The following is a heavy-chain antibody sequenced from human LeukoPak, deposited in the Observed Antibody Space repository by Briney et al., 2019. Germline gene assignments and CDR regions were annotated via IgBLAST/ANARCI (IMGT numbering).Heavy chain of an antibody. Sequence: PSETLSLTCTVSGGSISSYYWNWIRQPPGKGLEWLGYIYYSGSTNYNPSLKSRVTISVDTSKNQFSLKLSSVTAADTAVYYCASYGDGLYYWGQGTLVTVSS. CDR1: GGSISSYY. D-gene: IGHD4-17*01. J-gene: IGHJ4*02. V-gene: IGHV4-59*01. CDR3: ASYGDGLYY. CDR2: IYYSGST.